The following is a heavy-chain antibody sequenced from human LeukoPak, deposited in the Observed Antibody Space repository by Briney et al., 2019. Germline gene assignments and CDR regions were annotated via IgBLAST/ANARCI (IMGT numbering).Heavy chain of an antibody. D-gene: IGHD6-25*01. Sequence: SETLSLTCTVSGGSISSYYWSWIRQPPGKGLEWIGYIYYSGSTNYNSSLKSRVTISVDTSKNQFSLKLSSVTAADTAVYYCARQGGGFWYFDLWGRGTLVTVSS. CDR3: ARQGGGFWYFDL. V-gene: IGHV4-59*08. CDR1: GGSISSYY. J-gene: IGHJ2*01. CDR2: IYYSGST.